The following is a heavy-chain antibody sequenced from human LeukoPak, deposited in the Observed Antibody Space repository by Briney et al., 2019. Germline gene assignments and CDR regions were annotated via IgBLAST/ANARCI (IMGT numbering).Heavy chain of an antibody. CDR2: IYHSGST. Sequence: PSETLSLTCTVSGGSISSYYWGWIRQPPGKGLEWIGSIYHSGSTYYNPSLKSRVTISVDTSKNQFSLKLSSVTAADTAVYYCARTPLGIADNPDYWGQGTLVTVSS. J-gene: IGHJ4*02. CDR3: ARTPLGIADNPDY. D-gene: IGHD6-13*01. V-gene: IGHV4-38-2*02. CDR1: GGSISSYY.